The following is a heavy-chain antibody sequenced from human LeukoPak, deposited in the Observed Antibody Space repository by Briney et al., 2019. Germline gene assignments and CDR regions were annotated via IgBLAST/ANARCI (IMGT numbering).Heavy chain of an antibody. CDR1: GIAFSSYG. CDR2: IRLDGSNK. V-gene: IGHV3-30*02. J-gene: IGHJ3*02. D-gene: IGHD1-26*01. Sequence: PGGSLRLSCTASGIAFSSYGMHWVRQAPGKGLEWVAFIRLDGSNKYYSDSVKGRFTISRDNSKNTLYLQMNSLRAEDTAVYYCAKTLRAEWELLAFDIWGQGTMVTVSS. CDR3: AKTLRAEWELLAFDI.